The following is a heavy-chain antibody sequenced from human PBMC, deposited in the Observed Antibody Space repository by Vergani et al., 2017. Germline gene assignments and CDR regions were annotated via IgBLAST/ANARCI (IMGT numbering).Heavy chain of an antibody. D-gene: IGHD6-19*01. CDR2: IYYSGST. J-gene: IGHJ3*02. V-gene: IGHV4-31*03. Sequence: QVQLQESGPGLVKPSQTLSLTCTVSGGSISSGGYCWNWIRQHPGKGLEWIGYIYYSGSTYYNPSLKSRVTISVDTSKNQFSLKLSSVTAADTALYYCAGVGRSGWYGRAFDIWGQGTMVTVSS. CDR3: AGVGRSGWYGRAFDI. CDR1: GGSISSGGYC.